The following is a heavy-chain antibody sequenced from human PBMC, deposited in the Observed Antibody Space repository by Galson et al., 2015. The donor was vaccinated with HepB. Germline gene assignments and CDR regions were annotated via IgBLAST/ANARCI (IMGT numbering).Heavy chain of an antibody. CDR3: ARLLSYSLSAYFDY. Sequence: SLRLSCAASGFTVSSNYMSWVRQAPGKGLEWVSVIYSGGSTYYADSVKGRFTISRDNSKNTLYLQMNSLRAEDTAVYYCARLLSYSLSAYFDYWGQGTLVTVSS. CDR1: GFTVSSNY. V-gene: IGHV3-53*01. CDR2: IYSGGST. J-gene: IGHJ4*02. D-gene: IGHD2/OR15-2a*01.